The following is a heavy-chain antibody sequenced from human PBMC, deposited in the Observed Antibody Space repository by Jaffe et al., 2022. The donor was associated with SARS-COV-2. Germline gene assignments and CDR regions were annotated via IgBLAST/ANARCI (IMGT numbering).Heavy chain of an antibody. Sequence: QVQLRESGPGVVGPSETLSLTCTVSGASISSYYWSWVRQAPGKGLEWIGHVHYSGDINYNPSLKSRVSILIDTSKSQFSLKMNSVTAADTAVYYCARSSSDYGYIVPRQYYFYMDVWGKGTTVTVSS. V-gene: IGHV4-59*01. J-gene: IGHJ6*03. CDR2: VHYSGDI. D-gene: IGHD4-17*01. CDR3: ARSSSDYGYIVPRQYYFYMDV. CDR1: GASISSYY.